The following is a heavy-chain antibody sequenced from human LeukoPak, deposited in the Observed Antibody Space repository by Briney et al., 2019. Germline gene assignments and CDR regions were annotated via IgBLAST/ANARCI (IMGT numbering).Heavy chain of an antibody. D-gene: IGHD5-24*01. Sequence: GESLKIPCKGSGYIFTNYWIGWVRQMPGKGLEWMGIIYPGDSDTKYSPSFQGQVTISADKSISTAYLQWSSLKASDTAIYYCASLDRRDDYSAFDYWGQGTLVTVSS. CDR2: IYPGDSDT. CDR3: ASLDRRDDYSAFDY. CDR1: GYIFTNYW. J-gene: IGHJ4*02. V-gene: IGHV5-51*01.